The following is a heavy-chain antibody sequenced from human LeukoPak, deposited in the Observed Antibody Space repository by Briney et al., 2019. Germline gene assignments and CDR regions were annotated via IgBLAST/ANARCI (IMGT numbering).Heavy chain of an antibody. V-gene: IGHV3-11*04. Sequence: KPGGSLRLSCAASGFTFSAYYMRSIRQAPGKGLEWVSYISSSGSTIYYADSVKGRFTISRDNAKNSLYLQMNSLRAEDTAVYYCARDFYGDSFYFDYWGQGTLVTVSS. CDR3: ARDFYGDSFYFDY. J-gene: IGHJ4*02. CDR2: ISSSGSTI. D-gene: IGHD4-17*01. CDR1: GFTFSAYY.